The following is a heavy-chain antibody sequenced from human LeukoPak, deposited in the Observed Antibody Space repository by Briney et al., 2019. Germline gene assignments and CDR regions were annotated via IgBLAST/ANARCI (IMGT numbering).Heavy chain of an antibody. V-gene: IGHV3-30*18. Sequence: PGRSLRLSCAASGFTFSSYGMHWVRQAPGKGLEWVAVISYDGSNKYYADAVKGRVTISRYNSKNTLYMQMTSLRAEAAAVYYCAKVRRGYSYDMDYWGQGTLVTVSS. J-gene: IGHJ4*02. CDR2: ISYDGSNK. D-gene: IGHD5-18*01. CDR1: GFTFSSYG. CDR3: AKVRRGYSYDMDY.